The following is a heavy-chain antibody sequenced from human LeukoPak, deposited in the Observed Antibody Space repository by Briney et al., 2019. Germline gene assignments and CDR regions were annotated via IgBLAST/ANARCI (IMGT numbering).Heavy chain of an antibody. D-gene: IGHD2-15*01. CDR2: SYYSGGT. J-gene: IGHJ4*02. CDR1: GGSISGYY. Sequence: SETLSLTCTVSGGSISGYYWSWIRQPPGKGLEWIGNSYYSGGTKYNPSLKSRITISVDRSKNQFSLKLSSVTAADTAVYYCARGGGGSLKHYFDYWGQGTLVTVSS. V-gene: IGHV4-59*12. CDR3: ARGGGGSLKHYFDY.